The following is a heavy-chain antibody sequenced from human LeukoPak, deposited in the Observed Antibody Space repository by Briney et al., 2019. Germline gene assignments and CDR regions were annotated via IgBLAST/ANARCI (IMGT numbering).Heavy chain of an antibody. D-gene: IGHD3-22*01. Sequence: PSETLSLTCSVSGYFLSSGFYWGWIRQPPGKGLEWIASVYHSGTTIYNPSLKSRVTMSMDTSMNHCSLKLRSVTAADTAVYYCARTLSDSSPVATWGQGTLVTVSS. V-gene: IGHV4-38-2*02. J-gene: IGHJ4*02. CDR3: ARTLSDSSPVAT. CDR2: VYHSGTT. CDR1: GYFLSSGFY.